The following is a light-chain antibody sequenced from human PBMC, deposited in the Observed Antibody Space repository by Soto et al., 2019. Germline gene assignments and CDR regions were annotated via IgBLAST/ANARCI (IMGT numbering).Light chain of an antibody. V-gene: IGKV4-1*01. J-gene: IGKJ4*01. CDR2: WAS. CDR3: QQSYGIQLT. Sequence: DIVMTQSPDSLAVSLGERATINCKSSQSVLYRSNNKNYLAWYQQKPGQPPKLLIYWASTRESGVADRFSGGGSGTDFTLTISSLQAEDAEIYYCQQSYGIQLTLGGGTKADIK. CDR1: QSVLYRSNNKNY.